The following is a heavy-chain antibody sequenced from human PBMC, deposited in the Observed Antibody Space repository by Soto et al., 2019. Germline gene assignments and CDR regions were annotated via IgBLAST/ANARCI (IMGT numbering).Heavy chain of an antibody. CDR2: IYYTGNN. J-gene: IGHJ4*02. D-gene: IGHD3-22*01. CDR1: GDSISSPHYY. Sequence: QVHLQESGPGLVKPSQTLSLSCTVSGDSISSPHYYWTWIRQPPGKGLEWVGYIYYTGNNFYNPALKSRVAMSVDPSTNQFSLKLASVTDADTAVYFRAREPKQNYDSSPWNGGFDSRGPGTLVTVSS. V-gene: IGHV4-30-4*01. CDR3: AREPKQNYDSSPWNGGFDS.